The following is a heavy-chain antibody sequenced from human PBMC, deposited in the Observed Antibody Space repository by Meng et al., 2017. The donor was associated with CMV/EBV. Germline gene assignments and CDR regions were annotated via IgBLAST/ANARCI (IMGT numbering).Heavy chain of an antibody. D-gene: IGHD2-2*01. Sequence: SDTLSLTFAVHVGSFSGYFWSWIRQPPAKGLEWIGGINHIVITNYNPSLKSRVTIPVDTSNNQFTLKLSSVTAADTAVYYCARKAQDCSSTSCYPFDIWGQGTMVTVSS. J-gene: IGHJ3*02. V-gene: IGHV4-34*01. CDR1: VGSFSGYF. CDR3: ARKAQDCSSTSCYPFDI. CDR2: INHIVIT.